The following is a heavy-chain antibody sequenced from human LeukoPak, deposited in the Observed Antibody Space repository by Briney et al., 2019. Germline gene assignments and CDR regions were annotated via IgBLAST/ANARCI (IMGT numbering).Heavy chain of an antibody. J-gene: IGHJ5*02. D-gene: IGHD3-22*01. V-gene: IGHV3-53*01. CDR3: ARSPKHRRGIVETWWFDP. CDR1: GFTVSSNY. Sequence: PGGSLRLSCAASGFTVSSNYMTWVRQAPGKGLEWVSVIYSDGRTYYADSVKGRFTISRDNSKNTLYLQMNSLRAEDTATYYCARSPKHRRGIVETWWFDPWGQGTLVTVSS. CDR2: IYSDGRT.